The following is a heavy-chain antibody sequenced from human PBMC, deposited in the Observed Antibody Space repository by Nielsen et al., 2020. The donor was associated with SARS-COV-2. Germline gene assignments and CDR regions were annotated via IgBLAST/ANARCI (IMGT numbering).Heavy chain of an antibody. CDR2: INHSGST. D-gene: IGHD3-22*01. CDR1: GGSFSGYY. CDR3: ARVPMRGALDI. J-gene: IGHJ3*02. V-gene: IGHV4-34*01. Sequence: GSLRLSCAVYGGSFSGYYWSWIRQPPGKGLEWIGEINHSGSTNYNPSLKSRVTISVDTSKNQFSLKLSSVTAADTAVYYCARVPMRGALDIWGQGTMVTVSS.